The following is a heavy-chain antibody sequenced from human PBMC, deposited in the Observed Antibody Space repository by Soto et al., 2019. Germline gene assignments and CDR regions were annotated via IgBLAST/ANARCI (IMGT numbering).Heavy chain of an antibody. J-gene: IGHJ6*02. V-gene: IGHV1-69*12. CDR3: ARLYLSYGSGSYRYYGMDV. CDR2: IIPIFGTA. D-gene: IGHD3-10*01. Sequence: QVQLVQSGAEVKKPGSSVKVSCKASGGTFSSYAISWVRQAPGQGLEWMGGIIPIFGTANYAQKFQGRVTITADESTRTAYRELSSLRSEDTAVYYCARLYLSYGSGSYRYYGMDVWGQGTTVTVSS. CDR1: GGTFSSYA.